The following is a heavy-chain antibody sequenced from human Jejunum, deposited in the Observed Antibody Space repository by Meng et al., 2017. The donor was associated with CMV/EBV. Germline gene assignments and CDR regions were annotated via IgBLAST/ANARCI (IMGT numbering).Heavy chain of an antibody. Sequence: LPGVGPGLGEPPGTLVLHLHCPWCSLRSGRHFWGWIRQAPGKGLEWIATIHYPETTHYNPSLKSRITISVDTSKNQISLKVNSVTAADTAMYYCAADISTAWFYYWGQGTLVTVSS. V-gene: IGHV4-39*07. CDR1: CSLRSGRHF. CDR2: IHYPETT. CDR3: AADISTAWFYY. D-gene: IGHD2-2*01. J-gene: IGHJ4*02.